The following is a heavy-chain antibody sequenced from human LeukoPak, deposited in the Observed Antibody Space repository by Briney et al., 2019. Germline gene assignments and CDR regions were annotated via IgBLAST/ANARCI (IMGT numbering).Heavy chain of an antibody. J-gene: IGHJ4*02. CDR3: ARPQWEDTSGFYYVHPFDS. CDR1: GVTLSSYA. D-gene: IGHD3-22*01. V-gene: IGHV3-23*01. Sequence: GGSLRLSCAASGVTLSSYAMSWARQAPGKGLEWVSGISSSGSGGNTYYADSVKGRFTISRDNAKNSLYLQMNNLRAEDTAVYYCARPQWEDTSGFYYVHPFDSWGQGTLVTVSS. CDR2: ISSSGSGGNT.